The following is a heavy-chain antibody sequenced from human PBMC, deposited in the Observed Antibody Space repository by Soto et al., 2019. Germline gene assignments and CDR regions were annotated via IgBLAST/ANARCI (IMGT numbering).Heavy chain of an antibody. CDR1: GFTFSSYG. Sequence: QVQLVESGGGVVQPGRSLRLSCAASGFTFSSYGMHWVRQAPGKGLEWVAVISDDGSNKYYADSVKGRFTISIDNSKNTLYLQMNSLRAEDTAVYYCAKEDSDSRGFYAFDIWGQGTMVTVSS. D-gene: IGHD3-22*01. CDR3: AKEDSDSRGFYAFDI. V-gene: IGHV3-30*18. CDR2: ISDDGSNK. J-gene: IGHJ3*02.